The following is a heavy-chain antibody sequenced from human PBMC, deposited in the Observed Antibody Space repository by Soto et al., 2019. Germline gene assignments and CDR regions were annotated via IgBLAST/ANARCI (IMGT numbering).Heavy chain of an antibody. J-gene: IGHJ5*02. D-gene: IGHD3-10*01. CDR2: INPSGTTI. V-gene: IGHV3-11*01. Sequence: GGSLRLSCAASGFSFSDSYMRWIRQVPGKGLECISDINPSGTTIHYADSVKGRFTISRDNAKNSLFLQMNNLRGDDTALYHCARVQLVRGVISDWFDPWGKGTLVTVSS. CDR1: GFSFSDSY. CDR3: ARVQLVRGVISDWFDP.